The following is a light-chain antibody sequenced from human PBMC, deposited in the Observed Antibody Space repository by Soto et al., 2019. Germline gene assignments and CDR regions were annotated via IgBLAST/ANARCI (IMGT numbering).Light chain of an antibody. CDR2: EVS. Sequence: QSALTQPASVSGSPGQSITISCTGTSSDVGSYNLVSWYQQHPGKAPKLMIYEVSKRASGVSNRFSGSKSGNTASLAISGFQAEDEADYYCCSYAGSSTFDVVFGGGTKVTVL. CDR3: CSYAGSSTFDVV. J-gene: IGLJ2*01. CDR1: SSDVGSYNL. V-gene: IGLV2-23*02.